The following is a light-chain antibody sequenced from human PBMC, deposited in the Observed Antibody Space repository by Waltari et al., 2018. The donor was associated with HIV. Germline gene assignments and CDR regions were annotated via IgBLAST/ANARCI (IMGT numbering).Light chain of an antibody. J-gene: IGKJ5*01. CDR2: CAS. V-gene: IGKV3-20*01. CDR3: QQYGASPPIT. CDR1: QSVSSYY. Sequence: EIVLTQSPGSLSLSQGERATIHGKASQSVSSYYLTWYQHNSGQAPRLLIYCASSRATGIPDRFSGSGSGTDFILTISILEPEDFAVYYCQQYGASPPITFGQGTRLEIK.